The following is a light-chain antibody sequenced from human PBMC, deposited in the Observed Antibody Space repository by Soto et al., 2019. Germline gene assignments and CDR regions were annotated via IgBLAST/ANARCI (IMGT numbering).Light chain of an antibody. V-gene: IGKV3-11*01. CDR1: QSVSRF. CDR3: QQRSNWPPT. CDR2: EAS. Sequence: EIALTQSPASLSLSPGERATLPCRASQSVSRFLAWYQQKPGQAPRLLIYEASNRATGIPARFSGSGSGTDFTLTISSLEAEDFAVYYCQQRSNWPPTFGPGTKVNVK. J-gene: IGKJ3*01.